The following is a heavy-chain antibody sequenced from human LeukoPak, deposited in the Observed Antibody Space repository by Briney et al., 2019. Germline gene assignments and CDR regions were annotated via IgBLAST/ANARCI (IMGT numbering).Heavy chain of an antibody. CDR2: IYTGGST. D-gene: IGHD5-12*01. CDR1: GVSISSYY. J-gene: IGHJ6*03. Sequence: PSETLSLTCTVSGVSISSYYWSWIRQPAGKGLEWIGRIYTGGSTNYNPSLKSRVTMSVDTSKNQFSLKLSSVTAADTAVYYCARDVNGEWLTDDYYYMDVWGKGTTVTVSS. CDR3: ARDVNGEWLTDDYYYMDV. V-gene: IGHV4-4*07.